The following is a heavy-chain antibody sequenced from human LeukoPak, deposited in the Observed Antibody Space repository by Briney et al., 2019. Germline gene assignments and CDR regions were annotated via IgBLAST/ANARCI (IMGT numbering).Heavy chain of an antibody. CDR2: IKEDGTKT. V-gene: IGHV3-7*03. Sequence: GGSLRLSCAASGFTFSYSWMTWVRQAPGKGLEWVATIKEDGTKTYYGDSVKGRFTISRDNAKNSLYLQMNSLRAEDTAVYYCARDGWFSTDWGQGTLVTVSS. J-gene: IGHJ4*02. CDR3: ARDGWFSTD. CDR1: GFTFSYSW. D-gene: IGHD1-1*01.